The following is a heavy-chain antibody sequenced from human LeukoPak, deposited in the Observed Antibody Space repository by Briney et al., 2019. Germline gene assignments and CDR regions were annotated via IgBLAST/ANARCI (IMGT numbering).Heavy chain of an antibody. CDR1: GDSISSRTYY. CDR3: ASFYGSGSWTYYYFDS. V-gene: IGHV4-39*01. Sequence: PSETLSLTWTVSGDSISSRTYYWGWIRQPPGKGLEWIGVIYYTGSTYYDPSLKSRITLSVDTSRHQFSLRLRSVTAADTAVYYCASFYGSGSWTYYYFDSWGQGTLVTVSS. CDR2: IYYTGST. J-gene: IGHJ4*02. D-gene: IGHD3-10*01.